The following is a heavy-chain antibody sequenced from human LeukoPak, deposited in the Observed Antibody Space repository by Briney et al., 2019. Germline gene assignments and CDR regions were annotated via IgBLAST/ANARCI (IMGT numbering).Heavy chain of an antibody. CDR3: ARTAGSGSYYPLDY. Sequence: PSETLSLTCTVWGGSISSYYWSWIRQPPGKGLEWIGYIYYSGSTNYNPSLKSRVTISVDTSKNQFSLKLSSVTAADTAVYYCARTAGSGSYYPLDYWAQGTLVTVSS. J-gene: IGHJ4*02. V-gene: IGHV4-59*01. CDR1: GGSISSYY. CDR2: IYYSGST. D-gene: IGHD3-10*01.